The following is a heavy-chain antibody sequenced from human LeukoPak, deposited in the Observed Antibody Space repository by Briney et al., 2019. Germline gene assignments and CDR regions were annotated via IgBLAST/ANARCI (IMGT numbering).Heavy chain of an antibody. Sequence: ASVKVSCKASGYTFTGYSIHWVRQAPGQGLEWMGWLNPNSGGTNYAQKFQGWVTMTRDTSISTAYMELSRLRSDDTAVYYCARGLRLGELSLYLGVGAFDIWGQGTMVTVSS. V-gene: IGHV1-2*04. D-gene: IGHD3-16*02. CDR3: ARGLRLGELSLYLGVGAFDI. J-gene: IGHJ3*02. CDR1: GYTFTGYS. CDR2: LNPNSGGT.